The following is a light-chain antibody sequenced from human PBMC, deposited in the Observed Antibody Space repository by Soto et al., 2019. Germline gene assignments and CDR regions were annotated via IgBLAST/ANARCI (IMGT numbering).Light chain of an antibody. CDR2: DVT. CDR3: CSYAGSYLGV. J-gene: IGLJ1*01. Sequence: QSVLTQPRSVSGSPGQSVTISCTGTSSDVGGYNYVSWYQQHPGKAPKLMISDVTKRPSGVPDRFFGSKSGNTASLTISGLQAEDEADYYCCSYAGSYLGVFGTGTKVTVL. V-gene: IGLV2-11*01. CDR1: SSDVGGYNY.